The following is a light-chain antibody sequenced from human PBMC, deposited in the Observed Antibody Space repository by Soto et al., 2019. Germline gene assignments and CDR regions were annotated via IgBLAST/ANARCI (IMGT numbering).Light chain of an antibody. Sequence: QSVLTQSPSASASLGASVNLTCTLTGGHSTYSIGWHQQQPQRGPRFLMRLNSDGSHSKGDGIPDRFSGSSSGVERFLTISSLQSEDEADYYCQTWGRGIVVFGGGTKLTVL. V-gene: IGLV4-69*02. J-gene: IGLJ2*01. CDR2: LNSDGSH. CDR1: GGHSTYS. CDR3: QTWGRGIVV.